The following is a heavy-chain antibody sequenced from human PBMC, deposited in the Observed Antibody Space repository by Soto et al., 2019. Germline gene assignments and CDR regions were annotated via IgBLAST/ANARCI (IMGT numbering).Heavy chain of an antibody. V-gene: IGHV3-23*01. J-gene: IGHJ6*02. CDR1: GFTFSSYA. D-gene: IGHD3-3*01. CDR3: AKDNNVLRFLEWTYGMDV. Sequence: GGSLRLSCAASGFTFSSYAMSWVRQAPGKGLEWVSAISGSGGSTYYADSVKGRFTISRDNSKNTLYLQMNSLRAEDTAVYYCAKDNNVLRFLEWTYGMDVWGQGTTVTVSS. CDR2: ISGSGGST.